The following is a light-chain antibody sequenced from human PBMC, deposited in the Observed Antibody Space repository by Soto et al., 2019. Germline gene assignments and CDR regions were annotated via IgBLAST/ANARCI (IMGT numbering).Light chain of an antibody. Sequence: QSALTQPASVSGSPGQSITISCTGTSSDVGGYNYVSWYQQYPGKAPKVIIYEVSYRPSGVSNRFSGSKSGNTASLSISGLQGEDEADYYCSSYTSQNIYVIFGGGTKLTVL. CDR1: SSDVGGYNY. V-gene: IGLV2-14*01. CDR3: SSYTSQNIYVI. J-gene: IGLJ2*01. CDR2: EVS.